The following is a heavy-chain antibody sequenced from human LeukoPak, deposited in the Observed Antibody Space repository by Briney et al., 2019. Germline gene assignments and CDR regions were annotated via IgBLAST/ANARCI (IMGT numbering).Heavy chain of an antibody. Sequence: GGSLRLSCAASGFTFSGSAMHWVRQASGKGLEWVGRIRSKANSYATAYAASVKGRFTTSRDDSKNTAYLQMNSLKTEDTAVYYCTRLGVVDIVATIESEFDYWGQGTLVTVSS. CDR2: IRSKANSYAT. J-gene: IGHJ4*02. D-gene: IGHD5-12*01. CDR3: TRLGVVDIVATIESEFDY. CDR1: GFTFSGSA. V-gene: IGHV3-73*01.